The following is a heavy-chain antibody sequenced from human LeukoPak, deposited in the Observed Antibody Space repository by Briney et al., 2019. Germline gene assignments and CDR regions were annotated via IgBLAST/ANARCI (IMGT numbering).Heavy chain of an antibody. CDR2: ISGSGGST. CDR3: ARGGAVLRGYSGYDSDY. D-gene: IGHD5-12*01. V-gene: IGHV3-23*01. J-gene: IGHJ4*02. Sequence: GGSLRLSCAASGFTFSNFGMSWVRQAPGKGLEWVSVISGSGGSTYYADSVKGRFTISRDNAKNSLYLQMNSLRAEDTAVYYCARGGAVLRGYSGYDSDYWGQGTLVTVSS. CDR1: GFTFSNFG.